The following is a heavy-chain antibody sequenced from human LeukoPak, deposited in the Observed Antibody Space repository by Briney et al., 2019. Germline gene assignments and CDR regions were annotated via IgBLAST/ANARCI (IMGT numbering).Heavy chain of an antibody. CDR1: GFTFSSYA. D-gene: IGHD6-25*01. CDR3: ARGSGRNVMVDW. V-gene: IGHV3-23*01. J-gene: IGHJ4*02. CDR2: ISGSGDST. Sequence: GGSLRLSCAASGFTFSSYAMSWVRQAPGKGLEWVSAISGSGDSTYYGDSVKGRFTISRDSSKNIAYLQMNSLQAEDTAVYYCARGSGRNVMVDWWGQGTLVTVSS.